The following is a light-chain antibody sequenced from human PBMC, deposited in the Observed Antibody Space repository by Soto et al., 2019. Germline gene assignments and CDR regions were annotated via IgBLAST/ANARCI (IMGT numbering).Light chain of an antibody. J-gene: IGLJ3*02. CDR1: SSNIGAGYD. CDR2: GNT. CDR3: QSYDSSLSGWV. V-gene: IGLV1-40*01. Sequence: QSVLTQPPSVSGAPGQRVTISCTGSSSNIGAGYDVHWYQQLPGTAPKLLMYGNTNRPSGVPDRFSGSKSGTSASLVITGLQAEDEADYYCQSYDSSLSGWVFGGGTKVTVL.